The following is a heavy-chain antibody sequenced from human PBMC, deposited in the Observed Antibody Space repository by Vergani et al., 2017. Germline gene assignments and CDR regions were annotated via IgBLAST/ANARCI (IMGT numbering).Heavy chain of an antibody. CDR3: ARVTSLDTAMVTFEDYYDYYYMDV. Sequence: QVQLVQSGAEVKKPGSSVKVSCKASGGTFSSYAISWVRQAPGQGLEWMGGIIPIFGTANYAQKFQGRVTITAYESTSTAYMELSSPRSEDTAVYYCARVTSLDTAMVTFEDYYDYYYMDVWGKGTTVTVSS. CDR1: GGTFSSYA. D-gene: IGHD5-18*01. CDR2: IIPIFGTA. V-gene: IGHV1-69*12. J-gene: IGHJ6*03.